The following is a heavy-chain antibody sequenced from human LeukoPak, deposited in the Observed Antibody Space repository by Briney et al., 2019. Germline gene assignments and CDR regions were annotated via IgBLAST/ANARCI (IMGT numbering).Heavy chain of an antibody. CDR2: IYYSGST. CDR1: GGSISSYY. V-gene: IGHV4-59*08. CDR3: ARLRYCSSTSCYFDYYYGMDV. D-gene: IGHD2-2*01. Sequence: QPSETLSLTCTVSGGSISSYYWSWIRQPPGKGLEWIGHIYYSGSTNYNPSLKSRVTISVDTSKNQFSPKLSSVTAADTAVYYCARLRYCSSTSCYFDYYYGMDVWGQGTTVTVSS. J-gene: IGHJ6*02.